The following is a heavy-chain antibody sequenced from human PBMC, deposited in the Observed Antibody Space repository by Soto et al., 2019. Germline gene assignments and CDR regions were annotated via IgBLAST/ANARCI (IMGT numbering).Heavy chain of an antibody. CDR1: GYTFTSYA. D-gene: IGHD3-9*01. Sequence: SVKVSCKASGYTFTSYAMHWVRQAPGQRLEWMGWINAGNGNTKYSQKFQGRVTITRDTSASTAYMELSSLRSEDTAVYYCARDYRYYDILTGYAYYYYGMDVWGQGTTVTVS. V-gene: IGHV1-3*01. J-gene: IGHJ6*02. CDR3: ARDYRYYDILTGYAYYYYGMDV. CDR2: INAGNGNT.